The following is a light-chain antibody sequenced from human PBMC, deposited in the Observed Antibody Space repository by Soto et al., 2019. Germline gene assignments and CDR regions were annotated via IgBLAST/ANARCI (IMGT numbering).Light chain of an antibody. CDR1: QSVSSSY. Sequence: EIVLTQSPGTLSLSPGERATLSCRASQSVSSSYLAWYQQKPGQAPRLLIYGASSRATGIPYGFSGSGSGTDFTLTISRLEPEDFAVYYCQQYGSSSNIFGQGTKLEIK. CDR3: QQYGSSSNI. CDR2: GAS. V-gene: IGKV3-20*01. J-gene: IGKJ2*01.